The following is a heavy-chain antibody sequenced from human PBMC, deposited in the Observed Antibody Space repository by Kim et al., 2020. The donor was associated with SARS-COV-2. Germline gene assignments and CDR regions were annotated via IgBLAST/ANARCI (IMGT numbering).Heavy chain of an antibody. CDR1: GFTFSSYA. CDR3: AGRVLRYFDWLED. CDR2: ISGSGGST. J-gene: IGHJ5*02. V-gene: IGHV3-23*01. Sequence: GGSLRLFCAASGFTFSSYAMSWVRQAPGKGLEWVSAISGSGGSTYYADSVKGRFTISRDNSKNTLYLQMNSLRAEDTAVYYCAGRVLRYFDWLEDWGQGTLVTVSS. D-gene: IGHD3-9*01.